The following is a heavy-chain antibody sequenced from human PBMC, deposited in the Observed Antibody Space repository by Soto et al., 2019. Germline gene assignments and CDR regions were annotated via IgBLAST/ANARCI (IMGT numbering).Heavy chain of an antibody. J-gene: IGHJ4*02. CDR2: INAGNGNT. V-gene: IGHV1-3*01. D-gene: IGHD3-16*01. Sequence: ASVKLSCKASGYTFTSYAMHWVRQAPGQRLEWMGWINAGNGNTKYSQKFQGRVTITRDTSASTAYMELSSLRSEDTAVYYCARVIGGLYYFGYWGQGTLVTGSS. CDR1: GYTFTSYA. CDR3: ARVIGGLYYFGY.